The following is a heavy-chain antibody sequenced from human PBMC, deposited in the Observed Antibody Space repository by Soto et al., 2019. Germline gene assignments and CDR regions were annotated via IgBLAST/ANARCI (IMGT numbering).Heavy chain of an antibody. CDR3: ARGRGVEMATIIGGLDY. D-gene: IGHD5-12*01. CDR1: GGSFSGYY. Sequence: QVQLQQWGAGLLKPSETLSLTCAVYGGSFSGYYWSWIRQPPGEGLEWIGEINHSGSTNYNPSLKSRVTISVDTSKNQFSLKLSSVTAADTAVYYCARGRGVEMATIIGGLDYWGQGTLVTVSS. J-gene: IGHJ4*02. CDR2: INHSGST. V-gene: IGHV4-34*01.